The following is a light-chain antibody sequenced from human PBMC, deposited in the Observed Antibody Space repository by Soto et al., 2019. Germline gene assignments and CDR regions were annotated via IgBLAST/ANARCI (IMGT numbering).Light chain of an antibody. CDR2: EVT. V-gene: IGLV2-8*01. Sequence: QSVLTQPASVSGSPGQSITISCTGTSNDVGAYDYVSWYQQHPGKAPKLIIYEVTYRPSGVPDRFSGSKSGNRASLTVSGLQAEDEADYYCTSYTSRNDFVVFGGGTKLTVL. CDR1: SNDVGAYDY. CDR3: TSYTSRNDFVV. J-gene: IGLJ2*01.